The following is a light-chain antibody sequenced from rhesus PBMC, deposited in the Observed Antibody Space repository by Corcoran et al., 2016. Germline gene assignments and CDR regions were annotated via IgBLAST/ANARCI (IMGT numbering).Light chain of an antibody. CDR3: QHGYGTPFT. CDR1: ENVNNY. CDR2: KAS. J-gene: IGKJ3*01. Sequence: DIQMTQSPSSLSASVGDRVTITCRASENVNNYLNWDQQKPGKAPNLLFYKASTLKSGVPTRFIGSGSGTDYTFTISSLQPEDVATYYCQHGYGTPFTFGPGAKLDI. V-gene: IGKV1-74*01.